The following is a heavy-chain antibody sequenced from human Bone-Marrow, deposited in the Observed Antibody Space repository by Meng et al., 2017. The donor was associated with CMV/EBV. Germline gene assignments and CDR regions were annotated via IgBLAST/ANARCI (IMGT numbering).Heavy chain of an antibody. D-gene: IGHD4-23*01. J-gene: IGHJ3*02. CDR1: GGSISSNNW. CDR3: ARDPTVAPPGAFDI. Sequence: SETLSLTCAVSGGSISSNNWWSWVRQPPGKGLEWIGEIYHSGDSNYNPSLKSRVTMSVDKSKNQFSLKLRSVTAADTAVYYCARDPTVAPPGAFDIWGQGTMVTVSS. V-gene: IGHV4-4*02. CDR2: IYHSGDS.